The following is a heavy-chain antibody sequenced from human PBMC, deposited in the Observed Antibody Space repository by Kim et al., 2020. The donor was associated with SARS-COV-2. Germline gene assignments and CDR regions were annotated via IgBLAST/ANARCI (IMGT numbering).Heavy chain of an antibody. V-gene: IGHV1-3*01. Sequence: ASVKVSCKPSGYTFTSYAMHWVRQAPGQRLEWMGWINAGNGNTKYSQKFQGRVTITRDTSASTAYMELSSLRSEDTAVYYCARDRIGFGPPHYGMDVWGQGTTVTVSS. J-gene: IGHJ6*02. D-gene: IGHD3-10*01. CDR1: GYTFTSYA. CDR3: ARDRIGFGPPHYGMDV. CDR2: INAGNGNT.